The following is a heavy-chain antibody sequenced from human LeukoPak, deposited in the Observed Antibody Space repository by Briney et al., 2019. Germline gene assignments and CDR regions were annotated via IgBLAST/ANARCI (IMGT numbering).Heavy chain of an antibody. J-gene: IGHJ4*02. Sequence: GGSLRLSCAASGFTFSNAWMSWVRQAPGKGLEWVSAISGSGGSTYYADSVKGRFTISRDNSKNTLYLQMNSLRAEDTAVYYCAKAHQYCSGGSCYGTPYYFDYWGQGTLVTVSS. CDR3: AKAHQYCSGGSCYGTPYYFDY. CDR1: GFTFSNAW. V-gene: IGHV3-23*01. D-gene: IGHD2-15*01. CDR2: ISGSGGST.